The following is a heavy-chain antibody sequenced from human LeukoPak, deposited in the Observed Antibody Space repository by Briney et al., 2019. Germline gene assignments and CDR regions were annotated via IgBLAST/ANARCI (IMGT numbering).Heavy chain of an antibody. D-gene: IGHD6-19*01. CDR3: ATEGWSDLYGMDV. CDR1: GYTFTSYY. J-gene: IGHJ6*02. V-gene: IGHV1-46*01. CDR2: INPSGGST. Sequence: ASVKVSCKASGYTFTSYYMHWVRQAPGQGLEWMGIINPSGGSTSYAQKFQGRVTMTRDTSTSTVYMELSSLRSEDTAVYYCATEGWSDLYGMDVWGQGTTVTVSS.